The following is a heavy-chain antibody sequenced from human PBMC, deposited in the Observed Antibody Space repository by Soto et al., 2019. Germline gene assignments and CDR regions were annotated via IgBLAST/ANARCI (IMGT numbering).Heavy chain of an antibody. D-gene: IGHD2-2*01. J-gene: IGHJ6*02. CDR2: ISAYNGNT. CDR3: TTGTNPIVVVPAYYYYGMDV. V-gene: IGHV1-18*01. CDR1: GYTFTSYG. Sequence: ASVKVSCKASGYTFTSYGISWVRQAPGQGLEWMGWISAYNGNTNYAQKLQGRVTMTTDTSTSTAYMELRSLRSDDTAVYYCTTGTNPIVVVPAYYYYGMDVWGQGTTVTVSS.